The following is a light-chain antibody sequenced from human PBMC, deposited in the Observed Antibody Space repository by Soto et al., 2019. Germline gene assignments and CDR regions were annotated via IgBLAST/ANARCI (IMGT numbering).Light chain of an antibody. J-gene: IGKJ1*01. CDR2: FAS. CDR1: QNIGNF. CDR3: QQSSSSPRT. Sequence: DLQMIQSPSSLSASVGDRVTITCRASQNIGNFLHWYQHIPGKAPRVLIFFASDLESRVPSRFSGSGSGTHFTLSISPLQPEDVATYYCQQSSSSPRTFGPGTRVEIK. V-gene: IGKV1-39*01.